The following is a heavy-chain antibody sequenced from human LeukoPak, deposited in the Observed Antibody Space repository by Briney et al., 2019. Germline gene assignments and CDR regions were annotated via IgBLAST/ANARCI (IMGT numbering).Heavy chain of an antibody. CDR1: GYTLTELS. CDR3: ATANPSIAAAANNWFDP. J-gene: IGHJ5*02. D-gene: IGHD6-13*01. Sequence: ASVKVSCKVSGYTLTELSMHWVRQAPGKGLEWMGGFDPEDGETIYAQKFQGRVTMTEDTSTDTAYMELSSLRSKDTAVYYCATANPSIAAAANNWFDPWGQGTLVTVSS. V-gene: IGHV1-24*01. CDR2: FDPEDGET.